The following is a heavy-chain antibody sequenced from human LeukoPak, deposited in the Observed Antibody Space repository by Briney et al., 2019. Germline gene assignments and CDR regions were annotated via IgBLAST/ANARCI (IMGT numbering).Heavy chain of an antibody. V-gene: IGHV4-39*07. Sequence: SSETLSLTCTVSGGSISSSSYYWGWIRQPPGKGLEWIGSIYYSGSTYYNPSLKSRVTISVDTSKNQFSLKLSSVTAADTAVYYCARGPNSHSSGWYGWFDPWGQGTLVTVSS. CDR2: IYYSGST. CDR3: ARGPNSHSSGWYGWFDP. D-gene: IGHD6-19*01. J-gene: IGHJ5*02. CDR1: GGSISSSSYY.